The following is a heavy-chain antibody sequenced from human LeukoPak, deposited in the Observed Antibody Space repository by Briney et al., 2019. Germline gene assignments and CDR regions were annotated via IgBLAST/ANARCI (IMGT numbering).Heavy chain of an antibody. CDR3: ARADGYIDLNYYYYYGMDV. CDR2: INSDGSST. J-gene: IGHJ6*02. D-gene: IGHD5-24*01. V-gene: IGHV3-74*01. Sequence: QSGGSLRLSCAASGFTFSSYSMNWVRQAPGKGLEWVSRINSDGSSTSYADSVKGRFTISRDNAKNTLYLQMNSLRAEDTAVYYCARADGYIDLNYYYYYGMDVWGQGTTVNVSS. CDR1: GFTFSSYS.